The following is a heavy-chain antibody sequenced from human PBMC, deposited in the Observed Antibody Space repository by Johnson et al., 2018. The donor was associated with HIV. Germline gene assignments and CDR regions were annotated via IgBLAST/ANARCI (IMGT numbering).Heavy chain of an antibody. CDR2: ISGSGGST. J-gene: IGHJ3*02. D-gene: IGHD6-13*01. V-gene: IGHV3-23*04. Sequence: VQLVESGGGLVQPGGSLRLSCAASGFTVSSNYMSWVRQAPGKGLEWVSVISGSGGSTYYADSVKGRFTISRDNSKNSLYLQMNSLRAEDTALYYCARSDSSSWYPDLDSFDIWGQGTMVTVSS. CDR1: GFTVSSNY. CDR3: ARSDSSSWYPDLDSFDI.